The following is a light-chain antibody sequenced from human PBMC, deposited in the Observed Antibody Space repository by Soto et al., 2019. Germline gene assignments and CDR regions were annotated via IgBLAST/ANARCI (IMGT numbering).Light chain of an antibody. CDR3: CSYAGTSSWV. CDR2: EAT. V-gene: IGLV2-23*01. CDR1: SSNIGSYNF. Sequence: QSVLTQPASVSGSPGQSITISCTGTSSNIGSYNFVSWYQQRPGRAPKLMIFEATKRPSGVPPRFSGSKSGNTASLTISGLQAEEEADYYCCSYAGTSSWVFGGGTKLTVL. J-gene: IGLJ3*02.